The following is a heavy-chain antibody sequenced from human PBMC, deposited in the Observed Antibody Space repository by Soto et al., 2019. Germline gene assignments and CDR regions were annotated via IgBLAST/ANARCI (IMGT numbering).Heavy chain of an antibody. J-gene: IGHJ4*02. V-gene: IGHV4-30-4*01. CDR2: IYYSGST. Sequence: QVQLQESGPGLVKPSQTLSLTCTVSGGSISSGDYYWSWIRQPPGKGLEWIGYIYYSGSTYYNPSLTSRVTISVDTSKNQFSPKLSSVTAADTAVYYCARGWKEPWYYFDYWGQGTLVTVSS. CDR1: GGSISSGDYY. D-gene: IGHD1-1*01. CDR3: ARGWKEPWYYFDY.